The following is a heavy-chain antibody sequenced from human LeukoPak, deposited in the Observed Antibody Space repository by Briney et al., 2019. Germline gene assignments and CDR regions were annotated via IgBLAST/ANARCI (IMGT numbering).Heavy chain of an antibody. CDR2: INTNTGNP. J-gene: IGHJ6*02. CDR1: GYTFTSYA. V-gene: IGHV7-4-1*02. CDR3: ARDGPVGALPLTRGDGMDV. Sequence: ASVKVSCKASGYTFTSYAMNWVRQAPGQGLEWMGWINTNTGNPTYAQGFTGRFVFSLDTSVSTAYLQISSLKAEDTAVYYCARDGPVGALPLTRGDGMDVWGQGTTVTVSS. D-gene: IGHD1-26*01.